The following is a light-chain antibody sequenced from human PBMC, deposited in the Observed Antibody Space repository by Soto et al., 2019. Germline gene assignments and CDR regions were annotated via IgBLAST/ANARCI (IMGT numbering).Light chain of an antibody. V-gene: IGKV1-5*01. J-gene: IGKJ4*01. CDR3: QKYNSYY. CDR1: QNINTW. Sequence: DIHMTQSPSTLSASVGDIVTITCRASQNINTWLAWYQQKPGKAPKLLIYDASSLESGAPSRFSGSGSGTEFTLTISSLQPDDFATYYCQKYNSYYFGGGTKVDI. CDR2: DAS.